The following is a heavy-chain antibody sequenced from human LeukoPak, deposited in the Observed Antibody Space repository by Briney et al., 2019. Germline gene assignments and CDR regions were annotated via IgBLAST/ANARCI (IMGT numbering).Heavy chain of an antibody. CDR3: ARDTYGDYDPNYFDY. J-gene: IGHJ4*02. CDR1: GFTFSSYS. Sequence: GGSLRLSCAASGFTFSSYSMNWVRQAPGKGLEWVSSISSSSSYIYYADSVKGRFTISRDNAKNSLYLQMNSLRAEDTAVYYCARDTYGDYDPNYFDYWGQGTLVTAS. D-gene: IGHD4-17*01. CDR2: ISSSSSYI. V-gene: IGHV3-21*01.